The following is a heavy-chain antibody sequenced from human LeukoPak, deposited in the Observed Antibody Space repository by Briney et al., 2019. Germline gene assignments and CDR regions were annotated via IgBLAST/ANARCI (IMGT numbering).Heavy chain of an antibody. CDR2: IYSTGST. CDR3: ARHRSEGSYSLDS. V-gene: IGHV4-59*08. CDR1: GGSISNYY. Sequence: SETLSLTCTVSGGSISNYYWSWIRQPPGKGLEWIGHIYSTGSTTYSPTLKSRVIMSADTSKNQFSLKVTSVTAADTAVYYCARHRSEGSYSLDSWGQGALVIVSS. J-gene: IGHJ4*02.